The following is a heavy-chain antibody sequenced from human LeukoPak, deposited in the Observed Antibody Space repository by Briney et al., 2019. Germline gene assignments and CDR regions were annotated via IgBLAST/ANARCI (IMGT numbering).Heavy chain of an antibody. CDR1: GGPFSGYY. D-gene: IGHD4-17*01. V-gene: IGHV4-34*01. J-gene: IGHJ6*03. Sequence: SETLSLTCAVYGGPFSGYYWSWIRQPPGKGLEWIGEINHSGSTNYNPSLKSRVTISVDTSKNQFSLKLSSVTAADTAVYYCARLKYGDYSYRTYYYYYMDVWGKGTTVTISS. CDR3: ARLKYGDYSYRTYYYYYMDV. CDR2: INHSGST.